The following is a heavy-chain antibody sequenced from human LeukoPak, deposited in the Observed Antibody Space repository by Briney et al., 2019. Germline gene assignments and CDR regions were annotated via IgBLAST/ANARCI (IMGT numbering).Heavy chain of an antibody. D-gene: IGHD6-13*01. CDR3: ASRVEQQLAEYYYYYGMDV. V-gene: IGHV1-69*13. J-gene: IGHJ6*02. Sequence: ASVKVSCKASVGTFSSYAISWVRQAPGQGLEWMGGIIPIFGTANYAQKFQGRVTITADESTSTAYMELSSLRSEDTAVYYCASRVEQQLAEYYYYYGMDVWGQGTTVTVSS. CDR1: VGTFSSYA. CDR2: IIPIFGTA.